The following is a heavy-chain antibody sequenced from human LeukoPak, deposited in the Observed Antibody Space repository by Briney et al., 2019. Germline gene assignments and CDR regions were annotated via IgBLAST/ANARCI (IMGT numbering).Heavy chain of an antibody. CDR3: ARVVVRGVIPDAFDI. D-gene: IGHD3-10*01. Sequence: ASVKVSFKSSGYTFTICGIRWVRLAPGQGLGLMGWISAYNGNTNYAQKLQGRVTMTTDTSTSTAYMELRSLRSDDTAVYYCARVVVRGVIPDAFDIWGQGTMVTVSS. J-gene: IGHJ3*02. V-gene: IGHV1-18*01. CDR2: ISAYNGNT. CDR1: GYTFTICG.